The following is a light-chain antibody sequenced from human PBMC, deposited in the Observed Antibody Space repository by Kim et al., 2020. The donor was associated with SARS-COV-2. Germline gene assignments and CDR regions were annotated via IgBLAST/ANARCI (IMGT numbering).Light chain of an antibody. Sequence: EIVLTQSLGTVSLSPGERATLFCRASQGVNSGQIAWYQHKRGQAPRLLIYDAFSRATGIPDRFTGSGSGTHFTLVIHRLEPEDFAFYYWQQYNASPSFGGGTRVDIK. CDR1: QGVNSGQ. CDR3: QQYNASPS. CDR2: DAF. J-gene: IGKJ4*01. V-gene: IGKV3-20*01.